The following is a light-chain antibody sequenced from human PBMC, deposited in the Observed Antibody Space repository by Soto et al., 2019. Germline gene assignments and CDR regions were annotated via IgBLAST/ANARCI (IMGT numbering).Light chain of an antibody. CDR2: GAS. Sequence: EIVLTQSPATLSLSPGERATLSCRASQSLNGTLAWFQHKPGQPPRLLIYGASNRATAIPARFSASGSGTDFTLTISSLEPEDFAVYYCQQRTLWPRTFGQGTKVEIK. J-gene: IGKJ1*01. CDR3: QQRTLWPRT. CDR1: QSLNGT. V-gene: IGKV3-11*01.